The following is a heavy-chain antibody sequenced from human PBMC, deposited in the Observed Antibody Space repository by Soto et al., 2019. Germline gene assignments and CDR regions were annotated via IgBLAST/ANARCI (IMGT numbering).Heavy chain of an antibody. CDR3: ARDLGAVYDSSGYHDY. CDR1: GYTFTSYG. V-gene: IGHV1-18*04. CDR2: ISAYNGNT. J-gene: IGHJ4*02. Sequence: GASVKVSCKASGYTFTSYGISWVRQAPGQGLEWMGWISAYNGNTNYAQKLQGRVTMTTDTSTSTAYMELRSLRSDDTAAYYCARDLGAVYDSSGYHDYWGQGTLVTVSS. D-gene: IGHD3-22*01.